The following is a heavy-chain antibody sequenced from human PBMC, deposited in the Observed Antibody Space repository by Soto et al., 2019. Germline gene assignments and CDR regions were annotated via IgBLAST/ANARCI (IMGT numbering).Heavy chain of an antibody. CDR2: LSNSGDRT. CDR3: ARDTDSSDNWDAFDI. V-gene: IGHV3-23*01. D-gene: IGHD6-19*01. Sequence: GGSLRLSCAASGFSFSLYAMSWVRQAPGKGLEWVSALSNSGDRTYYEDSVKGRFTIFRDNSKNTLYLQMNSLRAEDTAIYYCARDTDSSDNWDAFDIWGQGTVVTVSS. J-gene: IGHJ3*02. CDR1: GFSFSLYA.